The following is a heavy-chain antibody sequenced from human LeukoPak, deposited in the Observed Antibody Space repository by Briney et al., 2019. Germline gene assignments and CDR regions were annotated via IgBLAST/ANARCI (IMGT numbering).Heavy chain of an antibody. CDR3: AKVIYGDYGGLDY. V-gene: IGHV3-23*01. J-gene: IGHJ4*02. CDR1: GFTFSNYA. D-gene: IGHD4-17*01. CDR2: IINSGGST. Sequence: PGGSLRLSCAASGFTFSNYAMNWVRQAPGKGLEWVSTIINSGGSTYYADSVKGRFTISRDSSKNTLYLQMNSLRDEDTAVYYCAKVIYGDYGGLDYWGQGTLVTVSS.